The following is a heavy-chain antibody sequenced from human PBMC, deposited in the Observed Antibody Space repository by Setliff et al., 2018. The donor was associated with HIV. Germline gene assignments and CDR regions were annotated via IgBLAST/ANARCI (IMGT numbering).Heavy chain of an antibody. CDR3: ATLWFGSRDAFDI. Sequence: LRLSCAASGLGYTFYNYAMTWVRQAPGKGLEWVSSISGSGGRTYYTDSVKGRFTISRDNSKDTVFLQMDSLRAEDTAVYYCATLWFGSRDAFDIWGQGTMVTVSS. V-gene: IGHV3-23*01. J-gene: IGHJ3*02. CDR2: ISGSGGRT. CDR1: GLGYTFYNYA. D-gene: IGHD3-10*01.